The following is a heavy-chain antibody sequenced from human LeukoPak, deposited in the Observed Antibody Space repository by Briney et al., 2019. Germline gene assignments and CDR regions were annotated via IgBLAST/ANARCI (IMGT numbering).Heavy chain of an antibody. CDR3: ASSPYYDYVWGSYRYAAKILFDY. D-gene: IGHD3-16*02. CDR1: GGSFSGYY. J-gene: IGHJ4*02. Sequence: PSETLSLTCAVYGGSFSGYYWSWIRPPPGKGLEWIGEINYSGSNKYNPSLKSRVTISVDTSKNQFSLKLSSVTAADSAVYYCASSPYYDYVWGSYRYAAKILFDYWGQGTLVTVSS. CDR2: INYSGSN. V-gene: IGHV4-34*01.